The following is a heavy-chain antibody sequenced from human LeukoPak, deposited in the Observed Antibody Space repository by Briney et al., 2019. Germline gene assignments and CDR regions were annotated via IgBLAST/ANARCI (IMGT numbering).Heavy chain of an antibody. Sequence: GGSLRLSCAASGFTFSSYAMSWVRLAPGKGLEWVSAISGSGGSTYYADSVKGRFTISRDNSKNTLYLQMNSLRAEDTAVYYCAKESSGYSYGWPFDYWGQGTLVTVSS. D-gene: IGHD5-18*01. CDR1: GFTFSSYA. CDR3: AKESSGYSYGWPFDY. CDR2: ISGSGGST. J-gene: IGHJ4*02. V-gene: IGHV3-23*01.